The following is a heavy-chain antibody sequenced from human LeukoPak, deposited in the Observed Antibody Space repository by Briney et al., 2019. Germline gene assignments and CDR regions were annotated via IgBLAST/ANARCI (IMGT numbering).Heavy chain of an antibody. CDR2: IYDNGNT. J-gene: IGHJ4*02. D-gene: IGHD3-10*01. CDR1: GGSLSTYY. Sequence: SATLSLTCTVSGGSLSTYYWSWIRQPPGKGLEWIGYIYDNGNTKYNPSLKSRVTISADRSKSQFSLKLNSVTATDTAVYYYARALFGSGGLYFDYWGQGTLVTVSS. CDR3: ARALFGSGGLYFDY. V-gene: IGHV4-59*01.